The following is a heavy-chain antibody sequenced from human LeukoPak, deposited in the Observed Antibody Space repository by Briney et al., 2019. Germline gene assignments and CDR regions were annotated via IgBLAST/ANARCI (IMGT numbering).Heavy chain of an antibody. Sequence: GGSLRLSFAASGFTFNIYATNWVRQAPGKGLEWVSGISDSDNSTYYADSVKGRFTISRDNSKNTLYLQMNSLRAEDTAVYYCAKAFYNPYYFDYWGQGTLVTVSS. V-gene: IGHV3-23*01. CDR1: GFTFNIYA. CDR3: AKAFYNPYYFDY. D-gene: IGHD5-24*01. CDR2: ISDSDNST. J-gene: IGHJ4*02.